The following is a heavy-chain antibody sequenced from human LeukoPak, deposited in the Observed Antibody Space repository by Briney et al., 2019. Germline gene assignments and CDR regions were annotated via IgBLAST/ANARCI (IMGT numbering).Heavy chain of an antibody. D-gene: IGHD1-26*01. CDR2: INHSGST. V-gene: IGHV4-34*01. CDR3: ARVFEVGAMCFDY. CDR1: GGSFSGYY. Sequence: SETLSLTCAVYGGSFSGYYWSWIRQPPGKGLEWIGEINHSGSTNYNPSLKSRVTISVDTSKNQFSLKLSSVTAADTAVYYCARVFEVGAMCFDYWGRGTLVTVSS. J-gene: IGHJ4*02.